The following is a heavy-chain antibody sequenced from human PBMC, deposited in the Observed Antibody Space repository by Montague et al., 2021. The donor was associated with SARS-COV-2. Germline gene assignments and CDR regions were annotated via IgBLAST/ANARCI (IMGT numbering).Heavy chain of an antibody. CDR2: VSDSGST. V-gene: IGHV4-59*08. CDR1: GGSINNYF. CDR3: ARVYRSGPGEY. Sequence: SETLSLTCTVSGGSINNYFWSWIRQPPAKGMEWDGYVSDSGSTKNNYSPQSRVAISVDTDRNQIYLKLISVTAADTAFYYCARVYRSGPGEYWGQGILVSVSS. J-gene: IGHJ4*02. D-gene: IGHD6-19*01.